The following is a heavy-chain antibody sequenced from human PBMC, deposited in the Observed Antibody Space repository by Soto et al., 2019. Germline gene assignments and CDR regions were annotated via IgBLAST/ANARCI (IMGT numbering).Heavy chain of an antibody. J-gene: IGHJ4*02. V-gene: IGHV4-34*01. D-gene: IGHD7-27*01. CDR1: GGSFSGYY. CDR2: INHSGSN. Sequence: QVQLQQWGAGLLKPSETLSLTCAVYGGSFSGYYWSWIRQPPGKGLEWIGEINHSGSNNYNPSLKSRVTLSVDTSKNQFSLKLSSVTAADTAVYYCARGWGRIFDYWGQGTLVTVSS. CDR3: ARGWGRIFDY.